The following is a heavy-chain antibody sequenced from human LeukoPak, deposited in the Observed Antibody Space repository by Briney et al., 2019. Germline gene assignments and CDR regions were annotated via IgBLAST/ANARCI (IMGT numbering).Heavy chain of an antibody. CDR2: E. D-gene: IGHD3-10*02. V-gene: IGHV3-30*01. J-gene: IGHJ3*02. Sequence: EYYADSVKGRFTISRDNSKNTLYLQLNSLRAEDTAVYYCARGLFVDNEKYDAFDIWGQGTMITVSS. CDR3: ARGLFVDNEKYDAFDI.